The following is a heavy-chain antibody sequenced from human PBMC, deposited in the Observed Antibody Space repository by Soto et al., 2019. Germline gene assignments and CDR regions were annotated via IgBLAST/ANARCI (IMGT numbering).Heavy chain of an antibody. V-gene: IGHV5-51*01. CDR2: IYAGDSDT. CDR3: ATVNTEGAGTALGRSYNYYYYGMDV. Sequence: RGESLKISCKGSGYSFTSYWIGWVRQMPGKGLEWMGIIYAGDSDTRYSPSFQGQVTISADKSISTAYLQWSSLKASDTAMYYCATVNTEGAGTALGRSYNYYYYGMDVWGQGTTVTVSS. D-gene: IGHD6-19*01. J-gene: IGHJ6*02. CDR1: GYSFTSYW.